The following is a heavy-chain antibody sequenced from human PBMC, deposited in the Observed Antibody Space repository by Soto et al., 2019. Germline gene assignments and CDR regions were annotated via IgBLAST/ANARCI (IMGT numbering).Heavy chain of an antibody. CDR2: IKQDGSVR. CDR3: TSARSLVEPGGFVEF. V-gene: IGHV3-7*03. D-gene: IGHD1-26*01. Sequence: EVQLEESGGGLVQPGGSLRLSCTASKFFISSSWMSWVRQAPGKGLEWVANIKQDGSVRRYVESVKGRFTISRDNGKNSVYLQMNSLRADDTAVYYCTSARSLVEPGGFVEFWGQGTLVTVSS. CDR1: KFFISSSW. J-gene: IGHJ4*02.